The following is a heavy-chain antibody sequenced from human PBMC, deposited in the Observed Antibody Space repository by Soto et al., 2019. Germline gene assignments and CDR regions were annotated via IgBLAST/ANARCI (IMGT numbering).Heavy chain of an antibody. J-gene: IGHJ6*04. V-gene: IGHV3-23*01. CDR2: ISGSGGST. CDR3: AKDLDYGDSLGRGSV. D-gene: IGHD4-17*01. Sequence: GGSLRLSCAASGFTFSSYAMSWVRQAPGKGLEWVSAISGSGGSTYYADSVKGRFTISRDNSKNTLYLQMNSLRAEDTAVYYCAKDLDYGDSLGRGSVWGKGTTVTVSS. CDR1: GFTFSSYA.